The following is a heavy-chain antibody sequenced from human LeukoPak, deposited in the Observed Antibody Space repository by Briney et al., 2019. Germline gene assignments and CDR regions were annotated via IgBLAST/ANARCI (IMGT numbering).Heavy chain of an antibody. V-gene: IGHV5-51*01. J-gene: IGHJ4*02. CDR2: IYPGDSDT. Sequence: GESLQISCKGSGYSFTSYWIGWVRQMPGQGMELMGIIYPGDSDTRYSPSFQGQVTISADKSISTAYLQWSSLKASDTAMYYCARPRDGYNYGFHYWGQGTLVTVSS. D-gene: IGHD5-24*01. CDR3: ARPRDGYNYGFHY. CDR1: GYSFTSYW.